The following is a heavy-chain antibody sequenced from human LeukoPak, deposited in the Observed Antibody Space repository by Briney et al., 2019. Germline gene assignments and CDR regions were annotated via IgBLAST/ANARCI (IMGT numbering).Heavy chain of an antibody. CDR1: GESLSGYY. Sequence: SETLSLTCAVYGESLSGYYWSWIRQPPGKGLEWIGEINHSGSTNHNPSLKSRVTISVDTSKNQFSLKLSSVTAADTAMYYCARGLRLLPPRFDIWGQGTMVTVSS. V-gene: IGHV4-34*01. J-gene: IGHJ3*02. CDR3: ARGLRLLPPRFDI. CDR2: INHSGST. D-gene: IGHD2-15*01.